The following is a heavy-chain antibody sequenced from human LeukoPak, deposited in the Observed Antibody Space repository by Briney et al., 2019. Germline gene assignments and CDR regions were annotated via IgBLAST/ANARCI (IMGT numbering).Heavy chain of an antibody. Sequence: PGGSLRLSCAASGFTFDDYAMHWVRQAPGKGLEWVSLISRDGGSTYYADSVKGRFTISRDNSKNSLYLQMNSLRTEDTALYYCVKSPSYDFWSGYSSYFDYWGQGTLVTVSS. CDR3: VKSPSYDFWSGYSSYFDY. CDR1: GFTFDDYA. CDR2: ISRDGGST. D-gene: IGHD3-3*01. V-gene: IGHV3-43*02. J-gene: IGHJ4*02.